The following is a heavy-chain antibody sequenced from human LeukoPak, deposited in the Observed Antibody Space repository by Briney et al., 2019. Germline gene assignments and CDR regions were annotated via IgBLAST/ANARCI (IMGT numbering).Heavy chain of an antibody. CDR1: GGTFSSYA. Sequence: GSSVKVSCKASGGTFSSYAISWVRQAPGQGLEWMGGIIPIFGTANYAQKLQGRVTITTDESTSTAYMELSSLRSEDTAVYYCASIAAARRGFWFDPWGQGTLVTVSS. J-gene: IGHJ5*02. CDR2: IIPIFGTA. D-gene: IGHD6-6*01. CDR3: ASIAAARRGFWFDP. V-gene: IGHV1-69*05.